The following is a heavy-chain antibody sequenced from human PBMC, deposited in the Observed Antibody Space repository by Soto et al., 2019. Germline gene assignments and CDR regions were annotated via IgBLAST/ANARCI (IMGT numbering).Heavy chain of an antibody. CDR1: GFTFGDYA. Sequence: SGGSLRLSCTASGFTFGDYAMSWFRQAPGKGLEWVGFIRSKAYGGTSEYAASVKGRFTISRDDSKSIAYLQMNSLKTEDTAVYYCTRVPRFLEWLSYGMDVWGQGTTVTVSS. J-gene: IGHJ6*02. CDR3: TRVPRFLEWLSYGMDV. V-gene: IGHV3-49*03. CDR2: IRSKAYGGTS. D-gene: IGHD3-3*01.